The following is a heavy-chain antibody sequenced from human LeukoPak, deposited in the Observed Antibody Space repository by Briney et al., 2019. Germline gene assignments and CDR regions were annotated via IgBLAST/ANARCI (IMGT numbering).Heavy chain of an antibody. CDR1: GFTFDDYA. V-gene: IGHV3-43D*03. CDR3: AKDIHIGHGSGWPES. J-gene: IGHJ5*02. Sequence: GGSLRLSCAASGFTFDDYAMHWVRQASGKGLEWVSHITWDGGSTHYADSVEGRFTISRDNRENSLYLQMNSLRPEDTALYYCAKDIHIGHGSGWPESWGQGTLVTVSS. D-gene: IGHD6-19*01. CDR2: ITWDGGST.